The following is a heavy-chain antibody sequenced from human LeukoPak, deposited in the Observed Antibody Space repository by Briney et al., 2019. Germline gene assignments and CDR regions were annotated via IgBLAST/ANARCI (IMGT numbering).Heavy chain of an antibody. CDR2: IYYSGST. D-gene: IGHD3-16*01. CDR3: TRGAGWLIDY. Sequence: SETLSLTCTVSGGSISSYYWSWFRQPPGKGLEWIGYIYYSGSTNYNPSLKSRVTISADTSKNHFSLKLNSVTTADTAVYYCTRGAGWLIDYWGQGILVTVSS. CDR1: GGSISSYY. V-gene: IGHV4-59*01. J-gene: IGHJ4*02.